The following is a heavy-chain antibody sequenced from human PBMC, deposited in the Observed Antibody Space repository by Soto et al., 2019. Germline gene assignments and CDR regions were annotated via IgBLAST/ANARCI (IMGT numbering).Heavy chain of an antibody. J-gene: IGHJ4*02. Sequence: QVQLVQSGAEVKKPGSSVKVSCKASGGTFNTYDITWVRQAPGQGLEWVGGINPIFGTANYAQKFQGRVTMTADESTGTADMELSSLKSEDTAVYYCASVGEGGSSVSGGQGTLVTVSS. V-gene: IGHV1-69*12. D-gene: IGHD2-2*01. CDR3: ASVGEGGSSVS. CDR1: GGTFNTYD. CDR2: INPIFGTA.